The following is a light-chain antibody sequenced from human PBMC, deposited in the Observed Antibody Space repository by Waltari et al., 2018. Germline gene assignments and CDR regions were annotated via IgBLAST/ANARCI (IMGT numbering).Light chain of an antibody. J-gene: IGKJ2*01. CDR3: QQYYDGRT. Sequence: IVLTQSPATLSLSPGERATLSCRASQSVSSYLAWYQQKPGQAPRLLIYDASNRATGIPARFSGSGSGTEFTLTISSLQSEDFAVYYCQQYYDGRTFGQGTKLEIK. CDR1: QSVSSY. CDR2: DAS. V-gene: IGKV3-11*01.